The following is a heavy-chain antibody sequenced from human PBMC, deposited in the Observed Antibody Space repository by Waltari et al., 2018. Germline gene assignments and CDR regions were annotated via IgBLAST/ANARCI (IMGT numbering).Heavy chain of an antibody. J-gene: IGHJ4*02. CDR3: IRPFEMGID. CDR2: IRSSFKGDAT. Sequence: EVQLVESGGALVQPGGSLKLSCAAYGLIISDYAIHWVRQASGKGREWGGRIRSSFKGDATSYGESVQGRFTISRDDSKNTVYLEMNSLKTDDTAVYYCIRPFEMGIDWGQGTLVTVSS. CDR1: GLIISDYA. V-gene: IGHV3-73*01. D-gene: IGHD7-27*01.